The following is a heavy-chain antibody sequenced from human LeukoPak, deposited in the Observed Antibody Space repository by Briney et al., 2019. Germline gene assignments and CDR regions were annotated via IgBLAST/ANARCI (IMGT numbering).Heavy chain of an antibody. CDR3: ARDLLDCTNGVCYSGEYYYYYMDV. Sequence: GGSLRLSCAASGFTFSSYSMNWVRQAPGKGLEWVSSISSSSSYIYYADSVKGRFTIFRDNAKNSLYLQMNSLRAEDTAVYYCARDLLDCTNGVCYSGEYYYYYMDVWGKGTTVTVSS. CDR1: GFTFSSYS. V-gene: IGHV3-21*01. J-gene: IGHJ6*03. CDR2: ISSSSSYI. D-gene: IGHD2-8*01.